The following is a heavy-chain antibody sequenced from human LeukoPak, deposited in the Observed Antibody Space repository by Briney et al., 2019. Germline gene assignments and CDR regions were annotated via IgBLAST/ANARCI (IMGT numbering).Heavy chain of an antibody. CDR1: GFTLSTHA. D-gene: IGHD6-13*01. CDR2: ISGSGDST. J-gene: IGHJ5*02. Sequence: PGGSPRLSCAASGFTLSTHAMSWVRQAPGKGLEWVSAISGSGDSTYYTDSVKGRFTISRDNSKNTLYLQMNSLRADDTALYYCAKDRESGSPIYGWFDPWGRGTLVTVSS. V-gene: IGHV3-23*01. CDR3: AKDRESGSPIYGWFDP.